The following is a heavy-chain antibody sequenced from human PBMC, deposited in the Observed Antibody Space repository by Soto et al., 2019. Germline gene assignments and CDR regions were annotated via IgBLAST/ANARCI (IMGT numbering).Heavy chain of an antibody. D-gene: IGHD3-3*01. CDR2: ISSSGSTI. CDR3: AKSIDYDFWSGYPGTDAFDI. Sequence: GGSLRLSCAASGFTFSDYYMSWIRQAPGKGLEWVSYISSSGSTIYYADSVKGRFTISRDNSKNTLYLQMNSLRAEDTAVYYCAKSIDYDFWSGYPGTDAFDIWGQGTMVTVSS. V-gene: IGHV3-11*01. J-gene: IGHJ3*02. CDR1: GFTFSDYY.